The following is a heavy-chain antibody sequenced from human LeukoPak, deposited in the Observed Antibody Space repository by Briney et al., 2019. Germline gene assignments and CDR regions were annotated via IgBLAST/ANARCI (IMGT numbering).Heavy chain of an antibody. J-gene: IGHJ5*02. Sequence: PSETLSLTCTVSGGSISSYYWSWIRQPPGKGLEWIGYIYYSGSTNYNPSLKSRVTISVDTSKNQFSLKLSSVTAADTAVYYCARVEELELLPALFDPWGQGTLVTVSS. V-gene: IGHV4-59*01. CDR1: GGSISSYY. CDR3: ARVEELELLPALFDP. D-gene: IGHD1-7*01. CDR2: IYYSGST.